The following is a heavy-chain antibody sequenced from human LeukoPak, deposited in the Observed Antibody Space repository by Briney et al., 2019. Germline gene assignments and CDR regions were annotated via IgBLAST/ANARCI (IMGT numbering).Heavy chain of an antibody. CDR2: ISYDGSNK. V-gene: IGHV3-30*04. J-gene: IGHJ6*02. Sequence: QPGRSLRLSCAASGFTFSSYAMNWVRQAPGKGLEWVAVISYDGSNKYYADSVKGRFTISRDNSKNTLYLQMNSLRAEDTAVYYCARDYYDSSAYYYDYYYYGMDVWGQGTTVTVSS. CDR1: GFTFSSYA. CDR3: ARDYYDSSAYYYDYYYYGMDV. D-gene: IGHD3-22*01.